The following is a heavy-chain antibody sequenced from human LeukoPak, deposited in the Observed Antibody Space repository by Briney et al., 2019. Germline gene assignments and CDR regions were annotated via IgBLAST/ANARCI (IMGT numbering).Heavy chain of an antibody. CDR3: ARHIYSNYYFDY. CDR2: IYHSGST. V-gene: IGHV4-38-2*01. CDR1: GYSISSGYY. Sequence: PSETLSLTCAVSGYSISSGYYWGWIRQPPGKGLEWIGSIYHSGSTYYNPFLKSRVTISVDTSKNQFSLKLSSVTAADTAVYYCARHIYSNYYFDYWGQGTLVTVSS. D-gene: IGHD4-11*01. J-gene: IGHJ4*02.